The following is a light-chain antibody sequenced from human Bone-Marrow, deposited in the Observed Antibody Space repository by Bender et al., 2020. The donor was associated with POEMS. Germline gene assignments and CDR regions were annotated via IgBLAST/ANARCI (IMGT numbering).Light chain of an antibody. V-gene: IGLV2-14*01. CDR2: EVS. J-gene: IGLJ2*01. Sequence: QSALTQPASVSGSPGQSITISCTGTSSDIGGYNYVSRYQLHPGKAPQLLIYEVSYRPSGISNRFSGSKSGNTASLTISGLQAEDEADYYCSSFTSSSLTFGGGTKLTVL. CDR3: SSFTSSSLT. CDR1: SSDIGGYNY.